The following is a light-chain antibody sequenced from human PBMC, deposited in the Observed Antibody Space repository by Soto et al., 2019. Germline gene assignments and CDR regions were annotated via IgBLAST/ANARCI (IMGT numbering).Light chain of an antibody. Sequence: ETVLTQSPATLSSSPGESATLSCRTSQSVDTSLAWYQQKPGQAPRLLIYDASSSATGIPVRFSGSGSGTDFTLTISSLAHEDFADYYCQHRGNWGTFGGGTKVEIK. J-gene: IGKJ4*01. V-gene: IGKV3-11*01. CDR1: QSVDTS. CDR2: DAS. CDR3: QHRGNWGT.